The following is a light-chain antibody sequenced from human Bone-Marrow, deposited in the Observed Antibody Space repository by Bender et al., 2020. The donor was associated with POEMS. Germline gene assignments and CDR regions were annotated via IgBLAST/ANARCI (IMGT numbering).Light chain of an antibody. CDR1: SSDVGAYNY. J-gene: IGLJ1*01. V-gene: IGLV2-11*01. CDR3: CSYGGSATSDYV. Sequence: QSALTQPRSVSGSPGQSVTISCTGTSSDVGAYNYVSWYQQHPGKAPKLMIYDVTKRPSGVSDRFSGSKSGNTASLTISGVQTDDEADYFCCSYGGSATSDYVFGPGTRVTVL. CDR2: DVT.